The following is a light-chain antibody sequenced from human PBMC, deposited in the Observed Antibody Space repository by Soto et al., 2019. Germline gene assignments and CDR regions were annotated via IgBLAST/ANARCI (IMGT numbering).Light chain of an antibody. J-gene: IGKJ1*01. Sequence: DIQMTQSPSTLSASVGDRVTITCRASQSISSWLAWYQRKPGKAPKLLIYDASRLESGVPSRFSGSGSGTDFTLTISSLQAEDVAVYYCQQYYSIPRTFGHGTKVDIK. CDR2: DAS. CDR3: QQYYSIPRT. V-gene: IGKV1-5*01. CDR1: QSISSW.